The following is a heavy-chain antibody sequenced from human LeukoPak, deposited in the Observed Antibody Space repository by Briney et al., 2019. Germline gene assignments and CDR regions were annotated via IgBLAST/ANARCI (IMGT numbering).Heavy chain of an antibody. V-gene: IGHV1-18*01. CDR3: AREPNSGSAGFDY. CDR2: ISAYNGNT. J-gene: IGHJ4*02. CDR1: GYTFTSYG. D-gene: IGHD1-26*01. Sequence: GASVNVSCEASGYTFTSYGISWVRQAPGQALEWMGWISAYNGNTNYAQKLQGRVTITTDTSTSTAYMELRSLRSDDTAVYYCAREPNSGSAGFDYWGQGTLGTVSS.